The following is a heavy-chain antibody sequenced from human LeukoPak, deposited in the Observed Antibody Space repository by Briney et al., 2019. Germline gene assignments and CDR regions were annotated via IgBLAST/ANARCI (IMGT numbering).Heavy chain of an antibody. Sequence: KPSETLSLTCSVSCGSVSNYYWSWIRQPPGKGLEWIGYVYYTGSTNYNPSLKSRVTMFEDKSKNQFSLRLYSVTVADTAVYYCARHFAYSSSSYFDYWGQGSLVTVSS. J-gene: IGHJ4*02. CDR3: ARHFAYSSSSYFDY. D-gene: IGHD6-6*01. CDR1: CGSVSNYY. V-gene: IGHV4-59*08. CDR2: VYYTGST.